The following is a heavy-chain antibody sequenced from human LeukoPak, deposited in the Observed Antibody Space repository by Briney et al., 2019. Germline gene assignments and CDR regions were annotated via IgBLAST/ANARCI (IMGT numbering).Heavy chain of an antibody. CDR1: GFTFSSYW. D-gene: IGHD3-10*01. CDR2: INSHGSST. Sequence: QPGGSLRLSCAASGFTFSSYWMHWVRQAPGKGLVWVSRINSHGSSTSYADSVKGRFTISRDNAKNTLYLQMNSLRVEDTAVYYCARGPPDGSGSYYPGAYWGQGTLVTVSS. J-gene: IGHJ4*02. V-gene: IGHV3-74*01. CDR3: ARGPPDGSGSYYPGAY.